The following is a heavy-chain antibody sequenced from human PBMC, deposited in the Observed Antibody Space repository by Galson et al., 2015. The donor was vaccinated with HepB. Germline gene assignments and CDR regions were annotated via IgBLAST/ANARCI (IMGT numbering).Heavy chain of an antibody. V-gene: IGHV1-2*02. J-gene: IGHJ5*02. Sequence: SVKVSCKASGYTFTGYYMHWVRQAPGQGLEWMGWINPNSGGTNYAQKFQGRVTMTRDTSISTAYMELSRLRSDDTAVYYCARGLGYSSSWYSGRFDPWGQGTLVTVSS. CDR1: GYTFTGYY. CDR2: INPNSGGT. D-gene: IGHD6-13*01. CDR3: ARGLGYSSSWYSGRFDP.